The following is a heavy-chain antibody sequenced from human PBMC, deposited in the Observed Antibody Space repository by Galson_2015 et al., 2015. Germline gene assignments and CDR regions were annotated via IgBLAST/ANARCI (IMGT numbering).Heavy chain of an antibody. CDR2: ISAYNGNT. CDR1: GYSFTNYG. CDR3: AVGGYDILTERPNWFDP. V-gene: IGHV1-18*04. D-gene: IGHD3-9*01. J-gene: IGHJ5*02. Sequence: SVKVSCKASGYSFTNYGISWVRQAPGQGLEWMGWISAYNGNTNYAQKFQGRVTMTTDTSTSTAYMELRSLRSDDTAVYYCAVGGYDILTERPNWFDPWGQGTLVTVSS.